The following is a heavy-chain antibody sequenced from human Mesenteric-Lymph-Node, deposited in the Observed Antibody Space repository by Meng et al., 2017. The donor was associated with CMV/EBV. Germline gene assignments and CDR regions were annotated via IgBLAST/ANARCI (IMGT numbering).Heavy chain of an antibody. CDR2: IYYSGST. V-gene: IGHV4-31*02. Sequence: TVSGDSIISGGSYWSWIRQHPGKGLEWIGYIYYSGSTYHNPSLKSRVSISVDTSKNQFSLKLSSVTAADTAVYYCARDRDGYNLFDYWGQGTLVTVSS. J-gene: IGHJ4*02. CDR1: GDSIISGGSY. D-gene: IGHD5-24*01. CDR3: ARDRDGYNLFDY.